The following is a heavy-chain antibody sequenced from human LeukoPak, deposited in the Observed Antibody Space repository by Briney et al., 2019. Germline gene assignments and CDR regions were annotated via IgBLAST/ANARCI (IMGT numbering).Heavy chain of an antibody. D-gene: IGHD6-6*01. V-gene: IGHV1-69*13. Sequence: SVKVSCKASGYTFTSYGISWVRQAPGQGLEWMGGIIPIFGTANYAQKFQGRVTTIADESTSTAYMELSSLRSEDTAVYYCARVSIAARSPYYYGMDVWGQGTTVTVSS. CDR2: IIPIFGTA. CDR1: GYTFTSYG. CDR3: ARVSIAARSPYYYGMDV. J-gene: IGHJ6*02.